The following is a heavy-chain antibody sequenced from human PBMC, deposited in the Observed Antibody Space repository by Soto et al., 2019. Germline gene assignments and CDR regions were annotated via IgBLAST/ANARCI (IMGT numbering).Heavy chain of an antibody. CDR2: ISSSSKGI. V-gene: IGHV3-48*02. CDR3: ARDVGKWDLFYEAFDV. J-gene: IGHJ3*01. Sequence: EVQLVESGGGLAQPGGSLRLSCAASGFKFSSSNMNWVRQAPGRGLEWVAYISSSSKGIDYADSVKGRFTIARDNAKNPSYLQMNSLRDEDTAVYYCARDVGKWDLFYEAFDVWGQGTLVTVSS. D-gene: IGHD1-26*01. CDR1: GFKFSSSN.